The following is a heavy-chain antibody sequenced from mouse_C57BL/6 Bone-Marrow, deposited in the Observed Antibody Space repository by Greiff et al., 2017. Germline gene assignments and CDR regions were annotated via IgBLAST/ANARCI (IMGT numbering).Heavy chain of an antibody. CDR1: VYTFTSYW. J-gene: IGHJ3*01. CDR2: IHPSDSDT. CDR3: AIGGDYAWFAY. D-gene: IGHD2-4*01. V-gene: IGHV1-74*01. Sequence: VQLQQPGAELVKPGASVKVSCKASVYTFTSYWMHWVKQRPGQGLEWIGRIHPSDSDTNYNQKFKGKATLTVDKSSSTAYMQLSSLTSEDSAVYYCAIGGDYAWFAYWGQGTLVTVSA.